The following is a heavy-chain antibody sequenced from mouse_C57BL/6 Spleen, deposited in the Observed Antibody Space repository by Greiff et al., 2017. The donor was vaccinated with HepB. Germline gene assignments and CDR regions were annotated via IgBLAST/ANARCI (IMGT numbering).Heavy chain of an antibody. CDR3: ARGGFSATVVEYYFEY. CDR2: IYTGDGDT. V-gene: IGHV1-80*01. D-gene: IGHD1-1*01. CDR1: GYAFSSYW. J-gene: IGHJ2*01. Sequence: VQLQQSGAELVKPGASVKISCKASGYAFSSYWMNWVKQRPGKGLEWIGQIYTGDGDTNYNGKFKGKATLTADKSSSTAYMQLSSLTSEDSAVYLCARGGFSATVVEYYFEYWGQGTTLTVSS.